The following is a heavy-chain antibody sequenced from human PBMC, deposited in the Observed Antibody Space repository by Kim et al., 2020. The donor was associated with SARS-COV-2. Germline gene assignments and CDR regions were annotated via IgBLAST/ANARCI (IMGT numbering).Heavy chain of an antibody. J-gene: IGHJ4*02. CDR3: ARAGYSYGYEVYYFDY. Sequence: RCQGRVTITWDTSARTAYMDLSSLRSEDTAVYYCARAGYSYGYEVYYFDYWGQGTLVTVSS. V-gene: IGHV1-3*01. D-gene: IGHD5-18*01.